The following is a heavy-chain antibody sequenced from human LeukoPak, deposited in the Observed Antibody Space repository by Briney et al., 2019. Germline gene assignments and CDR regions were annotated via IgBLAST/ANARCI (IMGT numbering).Heavy chain of an antibody. Sequence: PGGSLRLSCAASGFTFSDYYMSWIRQAPGKGLEWVPYISSSGSTIYYADSVKGRFTISRDNAKNSLYLQMNSLRAEDTAVYYCAKADCSDIGCYVKDHWGQGTLVTVSS. CDR2: ISSSGSTI. V-gene: IGHV3-11*01. CDR3: AKADCSDIGCYVKDH. J-gene: IGHJ4*02. CDR1: GFTFSDYY. D-gene: IGHD2-2*01.